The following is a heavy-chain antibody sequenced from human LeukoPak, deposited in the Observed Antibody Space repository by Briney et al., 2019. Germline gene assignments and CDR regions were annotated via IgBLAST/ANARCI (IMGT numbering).Heavy chain of an antibody. J-gene: IGHJ4*02. CDR3: AKTPVRRFPLYFDY. V-gene: IGHV3-23*01. CDR2: ISGSGGST. D-gene: IGHD3-3*01. CDR1: GFTFSSYG. Sequence: HPGGSLRLSCAASGFTFSSYGMSWVRQAPGKGLEWVSAISGSGGSTFYADSVKGRFTISRDNSKNTLYLQMNSLRAEDTAVYYCAKTPVRRFPLYFDYWGQGTLVTVSS.